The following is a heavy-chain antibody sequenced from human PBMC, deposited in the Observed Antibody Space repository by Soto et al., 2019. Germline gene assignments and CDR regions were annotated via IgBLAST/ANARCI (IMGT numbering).Heavy chain of an antibody. CDR3: AREHDSSGYYSFPDY. V-gene: IGHV3-33*01. Sequence: GGSLRLSCAASGFTFSSYGMHWVRQAPGKGLEWVAVIWYDGSNKYYADSVKGRFTISRDNSKNTLYLQMNSLRAEDTAVYYCAREHDSSGYYSFPDYWGQGTLVTVSS. D-gene: IGHD3-22*01. J-gene: IGHJ4*02. CDR1: GFTFSSYG. CDR2: IWYDGSNK.